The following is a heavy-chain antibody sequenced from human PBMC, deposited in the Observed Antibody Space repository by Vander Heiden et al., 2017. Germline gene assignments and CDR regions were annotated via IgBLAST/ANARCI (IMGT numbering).Heavy chain of an antibody. CDR2: MNPNSGNT. Sequence: QVQLVQSGAEVKRPGASVKVSCKTSGYTFTNYDINWVRQATGQGLEWMGWMNPNSGNTGYVQRFQGRVTMTRNTPISTAYMELSSLKSEDTAVYYCARARDVNWFDPWGQGTLVTVSS. J-gene: IGHJ5*02. CDR1: GYTFTNYD. CDR3: ARARDVNWFDP. V-gene: IGHV1-8*01.